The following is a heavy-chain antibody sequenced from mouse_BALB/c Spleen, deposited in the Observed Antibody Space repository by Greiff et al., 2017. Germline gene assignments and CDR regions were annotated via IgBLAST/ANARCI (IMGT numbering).Heavy chain of an antibody. J-gene: IGHJ3*01. V-gene: IGHV1S29*02. CDR1: GYTFTDYN. D-gene: IGHD1-1*01. Sequence: EVQVVESGPELVKPGASVKISCKASGYTFTDYNMHWVKQSHGKSLEWIGYIYPYNGGTGYNQKFKSKATLTVDNSSSTAYMELRSLTSEDSAVYYCAKSLYEEFAYWGQGTLVTVSA. CDR2: IYPYNGGT. CDR3: AKSLYEEFAY.